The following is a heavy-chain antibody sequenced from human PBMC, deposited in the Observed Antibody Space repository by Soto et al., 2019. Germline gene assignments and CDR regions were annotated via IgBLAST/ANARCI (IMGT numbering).Heavy chain of an antibody. CDR1: GCSISSYY. J-gene: IGHJ4*02. Sequence: SETLSLTCTVSGCSISSYYWSWIRQPPGKGLEWIGYIYYSGSTNYNPSLKSRVTISVDTSKNQFSLKLSSVTAADTAVYYCARDRSDSEYYFDYWGQGTLVTVSS. D-gene: IGHD3-3*01. V-gene: IGHV4-59*01. CDR2: IYYSGST. CDR3: ARDRSDSEYYFDY.